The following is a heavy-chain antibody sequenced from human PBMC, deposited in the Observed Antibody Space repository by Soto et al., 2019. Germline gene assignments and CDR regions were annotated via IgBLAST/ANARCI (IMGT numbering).Heavy chain of an antibody. CDR3: VRGRILRLRFGDFDS. Sequence: SETLSLTCTVYGGSFTFSGYYWSWIRQPPGKGLEWIGEINHIGTTKYNPSLGSRVTISLDTSKNHFSLDLTSVTAADTAVYYCVRGRILRLRFGDFDSWGQGTLVTVSS. V-gene: IGHV4-34*01. CDR2: INHIGTT. D-gene: IGHD5-12*01. J-gene: IGHJ4*02. CDR1: GGSFTFSGYY.